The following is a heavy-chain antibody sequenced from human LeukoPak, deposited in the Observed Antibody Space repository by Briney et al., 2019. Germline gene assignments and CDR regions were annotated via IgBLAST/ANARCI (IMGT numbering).Heavy chain of an antibody. J-gene: IGHJ3*02. CDR1: GGSISSYY. V-gene: IGHV4-59*01. Sequence: KPSETLSLTCTVSGGSISSYYWSWIRQTPGKGLEWIGYMYYSGSTNYNPSLKSRGTISVDTSKNQFSLKLSSVTAADTAVYYCASGYSSHDAFDIWGQGTMVTVSS. D-gene: IGHD6-13*01. CDR2: MYYSGST. CDR3: ASGYSSHDAFDI.